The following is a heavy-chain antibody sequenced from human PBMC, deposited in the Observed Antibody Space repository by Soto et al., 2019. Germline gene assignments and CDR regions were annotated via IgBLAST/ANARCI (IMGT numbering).Heavy chain of an antibody. V-gene: IGHV4-30-2*01. CDR3: ARAGGLGAVAVDY. D-gene: IGHD6-19*01. CDR1: GGSISSGGYS. CDR2: IYHSGST. J-gene: IGHJ4*02. Sequence: SETLSLTCAVPGGSISSGGYSWSWIRQPPGKGLEWIGYIYHSGSTYYNPSLKSRVTISVDRSKNQFSLKLSSVTAADTAVYYCARAGGLGAVAVDYWAQGTLVTVSS.